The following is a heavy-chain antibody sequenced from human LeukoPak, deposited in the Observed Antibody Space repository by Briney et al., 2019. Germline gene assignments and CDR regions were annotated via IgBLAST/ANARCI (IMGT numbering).Heavy chain of an antibody. CDR1: GGSFSGYY. J-gene: IGHJ6*02. CDR3: ARGRRVGVTTVLLGGMDV. V-gene: IGHV4-34*01. CDR2: INRSGST. Sequence: SETLSLTCAVYGGSFSGYYWSWIRQPPGKGLEWIGEINRSGSTNYNPSLKSRVTISVDTSKNQFSLKLSSVTAADTAVYYCARGRRVGVTTVLLGGMDVWGQGTTVTVSS. D-gene: IGHD1-26*01.